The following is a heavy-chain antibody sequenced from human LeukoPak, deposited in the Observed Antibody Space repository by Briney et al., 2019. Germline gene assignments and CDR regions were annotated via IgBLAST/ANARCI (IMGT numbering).Heavy chain of an antibody. Sequence: PSETLSLTCTVSGGSISSYYWSWIRQPPGKGLEWIGYIYYSGSTNYNPSLKSRVTVSVDTSKNQFSLKLSSVTAADTAVYYCARLDIVVVPAAISYHYYYYMDVWGKGTTVTISS. CDR2: IYYSGST. J-gene: IGHJ6*03. D-gene: IGHD2-2*01. V-gene: IGHV4-59*01. CDR1: GGSISSYY. CDR3: ARLDIVVVPAAISYHYYYYMDV.